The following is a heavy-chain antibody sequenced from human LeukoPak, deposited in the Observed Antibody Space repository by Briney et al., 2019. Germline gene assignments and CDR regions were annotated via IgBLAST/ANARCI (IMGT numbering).Heavy chain of an antibody. CDR3: TTEMATIFNFDY. CDR2: IKSKTDGGTT. CDR1: GFTVSTNY. Sequence: MPGGSLRLSCAASGFTVSTNYMTWVRQAPGKGLEWVGRIKSKTDGGTTDYAAPVKGRFTISRDDSKNTLYLQMNSLKTEDTAVYYCTTEMATIFNFDYWGQGTLVTVSS. V-gene: IGHV3-15*01. J-gene: IGHJ4*02. D-gene: IGHD5-24*01.